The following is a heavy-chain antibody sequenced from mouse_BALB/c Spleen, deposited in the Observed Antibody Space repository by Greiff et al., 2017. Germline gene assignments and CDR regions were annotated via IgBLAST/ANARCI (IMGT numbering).Heavy chain of an antibody. J-gene: IGHJ4*01. CDR2: ILPGSGST. CDR3: TRWGENLAMDD. Sequence: VKLQESGAELMKPGASVKISCKATGYTFSSYWIEWVKQRPGHGLEWIGEILPGSGSTNYNEKFKGKATFTADTSSNTAYMQLSSLTSEDSAVYYCTRWGENLAMDDWGQGTSVTVSS. CDR1: GYTFSSYW. V-gene: IGHV1-9*01.